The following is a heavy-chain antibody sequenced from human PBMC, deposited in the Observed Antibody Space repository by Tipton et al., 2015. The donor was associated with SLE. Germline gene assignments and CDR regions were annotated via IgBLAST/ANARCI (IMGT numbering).Heavy chain of an antibody. J-gene: IGHJ3*01. CDR3: TRGPVGSGYYSSSDAFDF. Sequence: LRLSCTVSGGSISSNNYYWDWIRQPPGKGLEWIGNIYYTGSTYYNPSLKSRVTISVDTSKNQFSLKLSSVTAADTAVYFCTRGPVGSGYYSSSDAFDFWGQGTMVTVSS. V-gene: IGHV4-39*07. D-gene: IGHD3-22*01. CDR1: GGSISSNNYY. CDR2: IYYTGST.